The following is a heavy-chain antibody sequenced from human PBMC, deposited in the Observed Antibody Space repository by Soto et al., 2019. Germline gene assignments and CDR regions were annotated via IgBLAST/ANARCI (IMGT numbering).Heavy chain of an antibody. CDR2: IYYSGST. J-gene: IGHJ5*02. CDR3: ARDQYTAMNWFDP. Sequence: SETLSLTCAVSGGSISSGGYSWSWIRQPPGKGLEWIGYIYYSGSTYYNPSLKSRVTISVDTSKNQFSLKLSSVTAADTAVYYCARDQYTAMNWFDPWGQGTLVTVSS. CDR1: GGSISSGGYS. V-gene: IGHV4-31*11. D-gene: IGHD2-2*01.